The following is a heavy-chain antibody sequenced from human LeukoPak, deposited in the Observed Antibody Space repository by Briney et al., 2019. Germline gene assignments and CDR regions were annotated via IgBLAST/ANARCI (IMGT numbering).Heavy chain of an antibody. D-gene: IGHD5-18*01. J-gene: IGHJ4*02. Sequence: GASVKVSCKASGGTFSGYAISWVRQAPGQGLEWMGGIIPIFGTANYAQKFQGRVTITADKSTSTAYMELSSLRSEDTAVYYCASPEGYSYGTFDYWGQGTLVTVSS. V-gene: IGHV1-69*06. CDR3: ASPEGYSYGTFDY. CDR2: IIPIFGTA. CDR1: GGTFSGYA.